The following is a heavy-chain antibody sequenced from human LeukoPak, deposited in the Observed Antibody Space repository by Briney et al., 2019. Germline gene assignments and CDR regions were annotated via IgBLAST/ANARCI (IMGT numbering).Heavy chain of an antibody. V-gene: IGHV3-53*01. CDR1: GFTVSGDY. CDR3: ARHDWFDP. Sequence: PGGSLRLSCAFSGFTVSGDYMSWVRQAPGKGLEWVSVIYSGGSTYYADSVKGRFTISRDNSKNTLYLQMNSLRVEDTAVYYCARHDWFDPWGQGTLVTVSS. CDR2: IYSGGST. J-gene: IGHJ5*02.